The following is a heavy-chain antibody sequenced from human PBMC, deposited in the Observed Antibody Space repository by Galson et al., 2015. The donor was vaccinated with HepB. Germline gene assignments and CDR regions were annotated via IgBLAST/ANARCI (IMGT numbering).Heavy chain of an antibody. V-gene: IGHV3-30-3*01. Sequence: SLRLSCAASGFTFSSYAMHWVRQAPGKGLEWVAVISYDGSNKYYADSVKGRFTISRDNSKNTLYLQMNSLRAEDTAVYYCARDYSPPPFLSSFGHSYGPFDYWGQGTLVTVSS. CDR1: GFTFSSYA. CDR2: ISYDGSNK. D-gene: IGHD5-18*01. CDR3: ARDYSPPPFLSSFGHSYGPFDY. J-gene: IGHJ4*02.